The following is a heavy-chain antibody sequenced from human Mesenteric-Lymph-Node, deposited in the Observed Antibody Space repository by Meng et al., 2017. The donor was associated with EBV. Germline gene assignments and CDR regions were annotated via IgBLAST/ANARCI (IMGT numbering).Heavy chain of an antibody. Sequence: VQLVGAGGGVVKPGGSLRLSCAASGFTFSDYYMCWIRQAQGKGLEWISCISSSGDTKYYADSVKGRFTISRDTAKKSLYLQMNSLRAEDTAVYYCARGSLPDFWGQGTLVTVSS. CDR1: GFTFSDYY. CDR2: ISSSGDTK. V-gene: IGHV3-11*01. CDR3: ARGSLPDF. J-gene: IGHJ4*02.